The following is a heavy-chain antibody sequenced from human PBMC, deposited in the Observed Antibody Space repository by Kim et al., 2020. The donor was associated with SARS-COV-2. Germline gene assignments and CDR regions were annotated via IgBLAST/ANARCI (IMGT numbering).Heavy chain of an antibody. D-gene: IGHD2-8*01. CDR1: GGSFSGYY. J-gene: IGHJ4*02. CDR2: INHSGST. V-gene: IGHV4-34*01. Sequence: SETLSLTCAVYGGSFSGYYWSWIRQPPGKGLEWIGEINHSGSTNYNPSLKSRVTISVDTSKNQFSLKLSSVTAADTAVYYCARVAGYCTNGVCRDYWGQGTLVTVSS. CDR3: ARVAGYCTNGVCRDY.